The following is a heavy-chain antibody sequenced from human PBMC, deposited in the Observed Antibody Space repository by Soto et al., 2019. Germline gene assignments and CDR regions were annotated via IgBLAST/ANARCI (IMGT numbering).Heavy chain of an antibody. D-gene: IGHD1-1*01. CDR2: IKQDGSEQ. V-gene: IGHV3-7*01. CDR1: GLRFSSYW. Sequence: EVQLVESGGGLVQPGESLRLSCVASGLRFSSYWMSWVRQAPGKGLEWVANIKQDGSEQYYVESVKGRFTISRDNAKNIVYRPVNTGRAGDRAPYYGVRDVEEEEEPKRGSPPWGQGTM. CDR3: VRDVEEEEEPKRGSPP. J-gene: IGHJ5*02.